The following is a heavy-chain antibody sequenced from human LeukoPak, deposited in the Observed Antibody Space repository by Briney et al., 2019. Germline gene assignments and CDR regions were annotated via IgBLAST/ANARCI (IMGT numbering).Heavy chain of an antibody. Sequence: PSETLSLTCAVSGYSISSGYYWGWIRQPPGKGLEWIGSIYHSGSTYYNPSLKSRVTISVDTSKNQFSLKLSSVTAADTAVYYCARQVDYFDYWGQGTPVTVSS. J-gene: IGHJ4*02. CDR2: IYHSGST. CDR1: GYSISSGYY. V-gene: IGHV4-38-2*01. CDR3: ARQVDYFDY.